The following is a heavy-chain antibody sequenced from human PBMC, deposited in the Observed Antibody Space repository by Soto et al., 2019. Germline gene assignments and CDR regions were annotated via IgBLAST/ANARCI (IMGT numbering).Heavy chain of an antibody. Sequence: GGSLRLSCAASGFTFSSYGMHWVRQAPGKGLEWVAVIWYDGSNKYYADSVKGRFTISRDNSKNTLYLQMNSLRAEDTAVYYCATDGGDYGDYVDYWGQGTLVTVSS. CDR2: IWYDGSNK. V-gene: IGHV3-33*01. D-gene: IGHD4-17*01. CDR3: ATDGGDYGDYVDY. J-gene: IGHJ4*02. CDR1: GFTFSSYG.